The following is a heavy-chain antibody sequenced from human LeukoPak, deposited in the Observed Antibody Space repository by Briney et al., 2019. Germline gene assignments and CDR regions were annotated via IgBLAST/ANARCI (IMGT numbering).Heavy chain of an antibody. Sequence: GGSLRLSCAASGFTFSSYNMKWVRQAPGKGLGWVGFIRSKAFGETTEYAASVKGRFTISRDDSKSIAYLQMNSLKTEDTAVYYCTRPKYSGSYGIDYWGQGTLVTVSS. J-gene: IGHJ4*02. D-gene: IGHD1-26*01. CDR2: IRSKAFGETT. V-gene: IGHV3-49*04. CDR3: TRPKYSGSYGIDY. CDR1: GFTFSSYN.